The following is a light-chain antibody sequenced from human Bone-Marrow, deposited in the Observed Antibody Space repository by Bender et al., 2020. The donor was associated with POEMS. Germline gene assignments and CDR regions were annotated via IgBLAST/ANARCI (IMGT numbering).Light chain of an antibody. V-gene: IGLV2-23*01. CDR2: ENS. Sequence: QSALTQPASVSGSPGQSITISCIGTSTDVGIFNTVSWYQRHPGKGPKLMIYENSARASGVSSRFSGSRSGNTASLTISGLRAEDEAHYYCCSYATGGTWVFGGGTKVTVL. CDR3: CSYATGGTWV. CDR1: STDVGIFNT. J-gene: IGLJ2*01.